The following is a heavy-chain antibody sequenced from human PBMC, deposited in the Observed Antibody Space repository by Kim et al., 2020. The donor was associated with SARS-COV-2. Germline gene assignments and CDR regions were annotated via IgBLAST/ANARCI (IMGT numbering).Heavy chain of an antibody. V-gene: IGHV4-39*07. Sequence: SETLSLTCTVSGGSISSSSYYWGWIRQPPGKGLEWIGSIYYSGSTYYNPSLKSRVTISVDTSKNQFSLKLSSVTAADTAVYYCARTDSSWDAFDIWGQGTMVTVSS. CDR3: ARTDSSWDAFDI. CDR2: IYYSGST. CDR1: GGSISSSSYY. D-gene: IGHD6-13*01. J-gene: IGHJ3*02.